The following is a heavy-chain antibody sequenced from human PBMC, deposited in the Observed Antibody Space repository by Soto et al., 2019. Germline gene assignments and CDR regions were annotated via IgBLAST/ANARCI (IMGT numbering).Heavy chain of an antibody. CDR3: AREKREVDTASDV. D-gene: IGHD5-18*01. Sequence: PSETLSLTCTVSGVSVSSGSYYWSCIRQPPGKGLEWIGYIYYSGSTNYNPSLKSRVNISVDTYKNQFSLKLSSVTAADTAVDYCAREKREVDTASDVWGQGTTVTVSS. J-gene: IGHJ6*02. V-gene: IGHV4-61*01. CDR1: GVSVSSGSYY. CDR2: IYYSGST.